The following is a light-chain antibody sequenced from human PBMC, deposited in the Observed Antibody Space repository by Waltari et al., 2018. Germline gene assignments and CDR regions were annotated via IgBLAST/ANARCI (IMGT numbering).Light chain of an antibody. Sequence: QSVLTQPPSASGTPGQRVTISCSGRSSNIGSNYFYWSQHVPGAAPKLLIYRNNQRPSGVPDRFSGSKSGTSASLAISGLRSEDEADYYCAAWDDSLSRWLLGGGTKLTVL. CDR1: SSNIGSNY. CDR3: AAWDDSLSRWL. V-gene: IGLV1-47*01. J-gene: IGLJ3*02. CDR2: RNN.